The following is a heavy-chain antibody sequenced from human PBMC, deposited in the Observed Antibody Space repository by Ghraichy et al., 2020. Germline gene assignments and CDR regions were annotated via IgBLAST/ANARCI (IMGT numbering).Heavy chain of an antibody. Sequence: LSLTCAASGFTFSNYWMTWVRQAPGKGLEWVANIKRDGSEEHYVESVEGRFTIARDNAKSSLYLQMNSLRAEDEAVYYCTRDVSPYISTWFDAFDIWGQGTMVTVSS. CDR2: IKRDGSEE. V-gene: IGHV3-7*01. CDR3: TRDVSPYISTWFDAFDI. CDR1: GFTFSNYW. D-gene: IGHD6-13*01. J-gene: IGHJ3*02.